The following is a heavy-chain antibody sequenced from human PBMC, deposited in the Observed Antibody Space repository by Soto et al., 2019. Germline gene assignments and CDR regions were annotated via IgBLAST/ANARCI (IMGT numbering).Heavy chain of an antibody. CDR2: ISGSGGST. J-gene: IGHJ4*02. CDR1: GFTFSSYA. CDR3: EKGPYGDSWPDFDS. D-gene: IGHD4-17*01. V-gene: IGHV3-23*01. Sequence: EVQLLESGGGLVQPGGSLRLSCAASGFTFSSYAMSWVRQAPGKGLEWVSAISGSGGSTYYADSVKGRFTISRDNSKNTLYLQRNTQRAEDTALYSCEKGPYGDSWPDFDSWAQGPLVPV.